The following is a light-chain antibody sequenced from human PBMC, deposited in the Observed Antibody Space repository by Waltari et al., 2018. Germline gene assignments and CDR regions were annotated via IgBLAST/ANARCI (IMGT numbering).Light chain of an antibody. Sequence: EIVLTQSPATLSLSPGQRATLSCRASQSINNFLAWYQQKPGQRPRLLIADASSSATGIPARFSGSGSGTDVTLTISRLEPEDFAIYYCQLRDNWPPYTFGQGTKLEIK. CDR3: QLRDNWPPYT. V-gene: IGKV3-11*01. CDR2: DAS. J-gene: IGKJ2*01. CDR1: QSINNF.